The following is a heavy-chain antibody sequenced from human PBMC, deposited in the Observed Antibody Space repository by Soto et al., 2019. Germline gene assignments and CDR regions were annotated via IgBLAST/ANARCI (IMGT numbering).Heavy chain of an antibody. CDR1: GFTFSSYG. D-gene: IGHD6-13*01. V-gene: IGHV3-30*18. J-gene: IGHJ5*02. Sequence: ARPGGSLRLSCAASGFTFSSYGMHWVRQAPGKGLEWVAVISYDGSNKYYADSVKGRFTISRDNSKNTLYLQMNSLRAEDTAVYYCAKDSYSSSWYWFDPWGQGTLVTVSS. CDR2: ISYDGSNK. CDR3: AKDSYSSSWYWFDP.